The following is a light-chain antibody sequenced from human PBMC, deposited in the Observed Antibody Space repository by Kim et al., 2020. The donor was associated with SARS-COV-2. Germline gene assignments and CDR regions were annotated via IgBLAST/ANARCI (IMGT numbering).Light chain of an antibody. CDR2: YDN. V-gene: IGLV3-21*04. Sequence: SYELTQPPSVSVAPGKTARITCGGNNIGSESVLWYQQKPGQAPVLVIYYDNDRPSGIPERFSASNSGNTATLTISRVEAGDEADYYCQVWDSSSDHYVFG. J-gene: IGLJ1*01. CDR1: NIGSES. CDR3: QVWDSSSDHYV.